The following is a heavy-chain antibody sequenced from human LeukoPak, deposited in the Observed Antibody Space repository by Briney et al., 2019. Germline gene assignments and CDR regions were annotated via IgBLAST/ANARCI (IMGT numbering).Heavy chain of an antibody. J-gene: IGHJ4*02. V-gene: IGHV3-11*03. Sequence: GRFTISRDNAKNSLYLQMNSLRPEDTAAYYCARYMEGRHSSCYYPHYFDYWGQGTLVTVSS. D-gene: IGHD3-22*01. CDR3: ARYMEGRHSSCYYPHYFDY.